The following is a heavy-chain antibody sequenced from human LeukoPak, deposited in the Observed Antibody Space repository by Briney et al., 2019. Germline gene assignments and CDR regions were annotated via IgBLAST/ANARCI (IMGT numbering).Heavy chain of an antibody. CDR1: GFTFSSYG. J-gene: IGHJ5*02. CDR2: ISYDGSNK. V-gene: IGHV3-30*18. D-gene: IGHD3-3*01. Sequence: GGSLRLSCAASGFTFSSYGMHWVRQAPGKGLEWVGVISYDGSNKYYADSVKGRFTISRDNSKNTLYLQMNSLRAEDTAVYYCAKALYHFWSGYPEYNWFDPWGQGTLVTVSS. CDR3: AKALYHFWSGYPEYNWFDP.